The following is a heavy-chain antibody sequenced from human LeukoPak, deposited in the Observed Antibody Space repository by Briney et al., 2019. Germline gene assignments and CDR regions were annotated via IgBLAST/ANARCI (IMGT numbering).Heavy chain of an antibody. CDR1: GGSTSSSSYY. J-gene: IGHJ6*03. D-gene: IGHD3-3*01. Sequence: SETLSLTCTVSGGSTSSSSYYWGWIRQPPGKGLEWIGSIYYSGSTYYNPSLKSRVTISVDTSKNQFSLKLSSVTAADTAVYYCATDRRRITIFGVVISHMDVWGKGTTVTVSS. CDR2: IYYSGST. CDR3: ATDRRRITIFGVVISHMDV. V-gene: IGHV4-39*07.